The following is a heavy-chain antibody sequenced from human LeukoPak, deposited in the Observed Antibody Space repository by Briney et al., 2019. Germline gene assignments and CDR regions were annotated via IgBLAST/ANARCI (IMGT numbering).Heavy chain of an antibody. Sequence: GGSLRLSCAASGFTFSAYAMSWVRQAPGKGLEWVSAISGSGGSTYYADSVKGRFTISRDNSKNTLYLQMNSLRAEDTAVYYCAKVPATAIRNDFAFDYWGQGTLVTVSS. CDR3: AKVPATAIRNDFAFDY. CDR2: ISGSGGST. V-gene: IGHV3-23*01. CDR1: GFTFSAYA. J-gene: IGHJ4*02. D-gene: IGHD2-2*02.